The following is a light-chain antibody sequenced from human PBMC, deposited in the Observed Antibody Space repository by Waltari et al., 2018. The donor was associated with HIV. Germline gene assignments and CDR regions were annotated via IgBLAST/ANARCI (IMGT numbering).Light chain of an antibody. CDR2: RNN. CDR3: AVWGDSLNSYV. Sequence: QSVLTQPPSASATPGPRVTVSCSGSSHTIGSTYVYCYQQIRGTAPKRLICRNNQRPSGVPDRFSGSKSGTSASLAISGLRSEDEADYYCAVWGDSLNSYVFGTGTEVTVL. J-gene: IGLJ1*01. CDR1: SHTIGSTY. V-gene: IGLV1-47*01.